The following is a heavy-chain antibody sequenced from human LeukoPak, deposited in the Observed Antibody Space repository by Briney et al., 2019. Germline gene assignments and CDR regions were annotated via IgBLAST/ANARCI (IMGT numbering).Heavy chain of an antibody. D-gene: IGHD1-20*01. CDR3: ARGSITGTTGYFDY. CDR2: IGTAGDT. J-gene: IGHJ4*02. CDR1: GFTFSSYD. V-gene: IGHV3-13*01. Sequence: PGGSLRLSCAASGFTFSSYDMHWVRHATGKGLEWVSAIGTAGDTYYPGSVKGRFTISRENAKNSLYLQMNSLRAGDTAVYYCARGSITGTTGYFDYWGQGTLVTVSS.